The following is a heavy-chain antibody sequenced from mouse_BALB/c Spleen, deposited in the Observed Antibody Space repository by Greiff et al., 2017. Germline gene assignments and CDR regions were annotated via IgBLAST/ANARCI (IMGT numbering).Heavy chain of an antibody. Sequence: QLKESGPELVKPGASVKISCKASGYTFTSYVMHWVKQKPGQGLEWIGYINPYNDGTKYNEKFKGKATLTSDKSSSTAYMELSSLTSEDSAVYYCARPIYYGNYVLAYWGQGTLVTVSA. CDR3: ARPIYYGNYVLAY. V-gene: IGHV1-14*01. CDR2: INPYNDGT. D-gene: IGHD2-1*01. CDR1: GYTFTSYV. J-gene: IGHJ3*01.